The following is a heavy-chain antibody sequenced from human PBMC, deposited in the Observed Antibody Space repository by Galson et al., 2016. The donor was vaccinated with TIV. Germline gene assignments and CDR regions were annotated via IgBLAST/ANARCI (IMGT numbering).Heavy chain of an antibody. CDR2: IYPGDSDT. CDR3: ARRGREETNEGRLDV. Sequence: QSGAEVKKPGESLKISCKGSGSSFTGSWIDWVRQVPGKGLEWMGVIYPGDSDTKYSPAFHGHVTISVDPSISTAFLEWSSLKASDTAIYYCARRGREETNEGRLDVWGQGTTVTVSS. J-gene: IGHJ6*02. CDR1: GSSFTGSW. V-gene: IGHV5-51*01. D-gene: IGHD1-1*01.